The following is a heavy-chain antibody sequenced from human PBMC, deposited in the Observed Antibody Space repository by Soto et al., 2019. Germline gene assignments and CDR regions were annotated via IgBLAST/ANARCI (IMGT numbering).Heavy chain of an antibody. V-gene: IGHV3-48*03. D-gene: IGHD2-2*01. CDR2: ISSSGTTI. J-gene: IGHJ6*02. CDR1: EFTFSDYE. CDR3: ARGRVAVPGAALWNYYAMDV. Sequence: PVGSLRLSCAASEFTFSDYEINWVRQAPGKGLEWVSYISSSGTTIYYSDPVKGRFTISRDNAQNSLYLQMNSLRAEDTAVYYCARGRVAVPGAALWNYYAMDVWGQGTTVTVSS.